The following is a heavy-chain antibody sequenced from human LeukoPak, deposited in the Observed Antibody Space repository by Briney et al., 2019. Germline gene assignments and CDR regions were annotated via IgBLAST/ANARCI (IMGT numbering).Heavy chain of an antibody. CDR1: GGSFSGYY. D-gene: IGHD2-2*02. J-gene: IGHJ4*02. V-gene: IGHV4-34*01. Sequence: SETLSLTCAVYGGSFSGYYWSWIRQPPGKGLEWIGEINHSGSTNYNPSLKSRVTISVDTSKNQFSLKLSSATAADTAVYYCARGAGDIVVVPAAIGNYFDYWGQGTLVTVSS. CDR3: ARGAGDIVVVPAAIGNYFDY. CDR2: INHSGST.